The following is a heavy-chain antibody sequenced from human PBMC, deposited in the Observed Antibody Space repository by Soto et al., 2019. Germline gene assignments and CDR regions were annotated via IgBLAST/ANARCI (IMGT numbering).Heavy chain of an antibody. Sequence: SVKVSCKASGGTFSRLIISWVRQAPGQGLEWMGGIIPIAGTANYGQKFQGRVTISPDEFTSTVYMELRSLRSDATAVYFCAKDMGIGGRPGYYYGMDVWGQGTTVTVSS. CDR1: GGTFSRLI. V-gene: IGHV1-69*13. J-gene: IGHJ6*02. D-gene: IGHD2-21*01. CDR2: IIPIAGTA. CDR3: AKDMGIGGRPGYYYGMDV.